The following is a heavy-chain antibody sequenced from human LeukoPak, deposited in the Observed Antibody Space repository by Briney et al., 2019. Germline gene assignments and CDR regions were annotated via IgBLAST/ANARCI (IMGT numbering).Heavy chain of an antibody. Sequence: ASVKVSCKASGYTFTSYGISWVRQAPGQGLEWMGWISAYNGNTNYAQKLQGRVTMTTDTSTSTAHMELRSLRSDDTAVYYCARDSHYYDSSGYGSTWGQGTLVTVSS. D-gene: IGHD3-22*01. V-gene: IGHV1-18*01. CDR1: GYTFTSYG. CDR2: ISAYNGNT. CDR3: ARDSHYYDSSGYGST. J-gene: IGHJ4*02.